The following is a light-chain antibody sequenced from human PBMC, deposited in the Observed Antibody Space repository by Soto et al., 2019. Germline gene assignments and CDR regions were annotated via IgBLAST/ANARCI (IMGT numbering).Light chain of an antibody. Sequence: QSALTQPPSASGSPGQSVTISCTGTSSDVGVYNHVSWYQQHPGKAPRLMIYEVSKRPSGVPDRFSGSESGNTASLTVSGLQAVDEADYYCSSYAGSNNLVFGTGTKVTVL. J-gene: IGLJ1*01. V-gene: IGLV2-8*01. CDR1: SSDVGVYNH. CDR3: SSYAGSNNLV. CDR2: EVS.